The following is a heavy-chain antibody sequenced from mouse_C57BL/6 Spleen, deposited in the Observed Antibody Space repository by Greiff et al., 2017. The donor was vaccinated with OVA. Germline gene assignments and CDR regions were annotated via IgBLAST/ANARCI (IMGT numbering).Heavy chain of an antibody. J-gene: IGHJ1*03. CDR2: IYPGNSDT. CDR1: GYTFTSYW. D-gene: IGHD1-1*01. Sequence: EVQLQQSGTVLARPGASVKMSCKTSGYTFTSYWMHWVKQRPGQGLEWIGAIYPGNSDTSYNQKFKGKAKLTAVTSASTAYMELSSLTNEDSAVYYCTRGTTVVVRYWYFDVWGTGTTVTVSS. CDR3: TRGTTVVVRYWYFDV. V-gene: IGHV1-5*01.